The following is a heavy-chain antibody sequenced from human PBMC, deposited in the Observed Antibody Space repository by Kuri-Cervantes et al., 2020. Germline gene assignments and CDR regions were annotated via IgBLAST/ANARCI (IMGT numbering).Heavy chain of an antibody. CDR2: IIPFFGTA. CDR1: GDTFITDA. D-gene: IGHD1-1*01. J-gene: IGHJ5*02. CDR3: ARRTGTHGQNWFDP. Sequence: SVKVSCKASGDTFITDAITWVRQAPGQGLEWMGEIIPFFGTANYAQTFQGRVTFTADTSTTTAYMEVTSLRSEDTAIYYCARRTGTHGQNWFDPWGQGTLVTVSS. V-gene: IGHV1-69*06.